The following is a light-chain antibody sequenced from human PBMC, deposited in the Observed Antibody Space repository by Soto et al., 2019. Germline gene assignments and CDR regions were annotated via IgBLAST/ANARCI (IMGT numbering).Light chain of an antibody. CDR2: LEGSGSY. Sequence: QPVLTQSSSASASLGSSVKLTCTLSSGHSSYIIAWHQQQPGKAPRYLMKLEGSGSYNKGSGVPDRFSGSSSGADRYLTISALQFEDEADYYCETWDSNPRVFGGGTQLTVL. CDR3: ETWDSNPRV. J-gene: IGLJ2*01. CDR1: SGHSSYI. V-gene: IGLV4-60*02.